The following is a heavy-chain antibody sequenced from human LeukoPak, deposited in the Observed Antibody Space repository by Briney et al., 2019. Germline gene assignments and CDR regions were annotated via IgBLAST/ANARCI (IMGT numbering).Heavy chain of an antibody. Sequence: GASVKVSCKASGGTFSSYAISWVRQAPGQGLEWMGGIIPIFGTANYAQKFQGRVTITADKSTSTAYMELSSLRSEDTAVYYCARHYYDSSGYGRWFDPWGQGTLVTVSS. V-gene: IGHV1-69*06. CDR2: IIPIFGTA. D-gene: IGHD3-22*01. J-gene: IGHJ5*02. CDR1: GGTFSSYA. CDR3: ARHYYDSSGYGRWFDP.